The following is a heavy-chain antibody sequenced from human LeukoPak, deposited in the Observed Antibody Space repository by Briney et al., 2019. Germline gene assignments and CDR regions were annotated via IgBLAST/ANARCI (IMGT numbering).Heavy chain of an antibody. CDR3: ATFFRGVIYYFDY. CDR1: GFTFSSYA. Sequence: LRLSCAASGFTFSSYAMSWVRQAPGKGLEWIGYIYHSGSTYYNPSLKSRVTISVDRSKNQFSLKLSSVTAADTAVYYCATFFRGVIYYFDYWGQGTLVTVSS. V-gene: IGHV4-30-2*01. J-gene: IGHJ4*02. D-gene: IGHD3-10*01. CDR2: IYHSGST.